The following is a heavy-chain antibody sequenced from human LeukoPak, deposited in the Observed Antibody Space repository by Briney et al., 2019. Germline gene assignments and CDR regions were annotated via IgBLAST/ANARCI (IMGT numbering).Heavy chain of an antibody. D-gene: IGHD1-1*01. CDR3: AREGVDWNHSVYYFDY. V-gene: IGHV1-2*02. CDR1: GYTFTGYF. Sequence: ASVTVSRKASGYTFTGYFIHCVRQAPGQGLGWMGWSNLNSGGTNYAQKFQGRVTMTRDTSISTAYMELSRVTSDDTAVYYCAREGVDWNHSVYYFDYWGQGTLVTVSS. J-gene: IGHJ4*02. CDR2: SNLNSGGT.